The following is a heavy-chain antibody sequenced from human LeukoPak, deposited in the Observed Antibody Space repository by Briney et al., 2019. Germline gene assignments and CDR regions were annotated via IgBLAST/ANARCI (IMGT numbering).Heavy chain of an antibody. V-gene: IGHV4-59*08. CDR1: GGSISSLY. D-gene: IGHD6-6*01. J-gene: IGHJ4*02. CDR3: ARHRAYSSSSPSDY. CDR2: IYYTGST. Sequence: PSETLSLTCSVSGGSISSLYWSWIRQPPGKGLEWIGYIYYTGSTNYNPSLKSRVTMFVDMSKNQFSLRLSSVTAADTAVYYCARHRAYSSSSPSDYWGQGTLVTVSS.